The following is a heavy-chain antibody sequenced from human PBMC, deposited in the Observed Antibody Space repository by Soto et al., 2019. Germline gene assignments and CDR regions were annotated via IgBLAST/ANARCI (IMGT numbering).Heavy chain of an antibody. D-gene: IGHD6-19*01. CDR2: IYYSGST. CDR1: GGSISSYY. J-gene: IGHJ5*02. Sequence: SETLSLTCTVSGGSISSYYWSWIRQPPGKGLEWIGYIYYSGSTNYNPSLKSRVTISVDTSKNQFSLKLSSVTAADTAVYYCARVGIHSSGLTGNWFDPWGQGTLVTVSS. V-gene: IGHV4-59*01. CDR3: ARVGIHSSGLTGNWFDP.